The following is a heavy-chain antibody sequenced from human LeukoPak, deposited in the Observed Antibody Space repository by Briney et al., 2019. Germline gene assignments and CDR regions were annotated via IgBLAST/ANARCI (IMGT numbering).Heavy chain of an antibody. D-gene: IGHD1-26*01. J-gene: IGHJ4*02. CDR2: INAGNGNT. CDR3: AREFVGATTGADY. V-gene: IGHV1-3*01. CDR1: GYTFTSYA. Sequence: ASVKVSCKASGYTFTSYAMHWVRQAPGQRLEWMGWINAGNGNTKYSQKFQGRVTITRDTSASTAYMELSSLRSEDTAVYYCAREFVGATTGADYWGQGTLVTVSS.